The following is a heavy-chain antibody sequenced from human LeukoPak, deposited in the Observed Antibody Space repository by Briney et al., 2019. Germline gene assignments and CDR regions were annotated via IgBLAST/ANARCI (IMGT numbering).Heavy chain of an antibody. CDR3: ARDSSPGYYYYYYGMDV. Sequence: ASVKVSCKASGYTFTGYYMHWVRQAPGQGLEWMGWINPNSGGTNYAQKFQGWVTMTRDTSISTAYMELSRLRSDDTAVYYCARDSSPGYYYYYYGMDVWGQGTTVTVSS. D-gene: IGHD6-13*01. V-gene: IGHV1-2*04. CDR1: GYTFTGYY. J-gene: IGHJ6*02. CDR2: INPNSGGT.